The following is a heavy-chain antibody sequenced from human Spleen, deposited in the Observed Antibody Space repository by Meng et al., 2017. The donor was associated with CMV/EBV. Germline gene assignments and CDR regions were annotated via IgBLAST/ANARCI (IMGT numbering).Heavy chain of an antibody. D-gene: IGHD2-2*01. Sequence: ASVKVSCKAFGYTFTRYYMHWVRQAPGQGLEWMGIINPSGGSASYAQKFQGRVTMTRDTSTSTVYMEVSSLRPEDTAVYYCARLVVPSATIYYFDYWGQGTLVTVSS. CDR1: GYTFTRYY. J-gene: IGHJ4*02. V-gene: IGHV1-46*01. CDR2: INPSGGSA. CDR3: ARLVVPSATIYYFDY.